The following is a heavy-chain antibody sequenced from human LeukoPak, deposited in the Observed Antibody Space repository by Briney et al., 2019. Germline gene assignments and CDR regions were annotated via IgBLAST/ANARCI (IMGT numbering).Heavy chain of an antibody. CDR1: GASICDSDFF. CDR3: ARDTMLAGFASGLGFNY. J-gene: IGHJ4*02. D-gene: IGHD5-12*01. Sequence: SETLSLTCTVSGASICDSDFFWAWVRQPPGKGLEWIGNIHGRGNTNYNPSLKRRLSMSLDTSRNQSSLTLTSVTAADTATYSCARDTMLAGFASGLGFNYWGQGILVIVSS. CDR2: IHGRGNT. V-gene: IGHV4-61*08.